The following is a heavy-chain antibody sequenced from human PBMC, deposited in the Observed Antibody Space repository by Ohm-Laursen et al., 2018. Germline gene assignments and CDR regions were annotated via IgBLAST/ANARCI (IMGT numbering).Heavy chain of an antibody. Sequence: SETLSLTCAVYGGSFSSFYWSWIRQPPGKGLEWIGHVYYSGSTNYSPSVKSRVTISVDRSKSQFSLKLSSVTAADTAVYYCARQSPSRNYYDDSGYYGPFDFWGQGTLVTVSS. CDR1: GGSFSSFY. D-gene: IGHD3-22*01. J-gene: IGHJ4*01. CDR2: VYYSGST. CDR3: ARQSPSRNYYDDSGYYGPFDF. V-gene: IGHV4-59*08.